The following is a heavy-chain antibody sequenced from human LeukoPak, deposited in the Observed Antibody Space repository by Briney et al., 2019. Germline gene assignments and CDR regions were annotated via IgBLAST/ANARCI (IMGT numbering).Heavy chain of an antibody. CDR3: ARNSGWYGVS. Sequence: PSGTLSLTCAVSGGSISSSNWWSWIRQAPGKGLEWVSSIDYSGGGSYYADSVKGRFTISRDDSKNTLYLQLNSLRAEDTAVYYCARNSGWYGVSWGQGTLVTVSS. CDR2: IDYSGGGS. J-gene: IGHJ1*01. D-gene: IGHD6-19*01. CDR1: GGSISSSN. V-gene: IGHV3-23*01.